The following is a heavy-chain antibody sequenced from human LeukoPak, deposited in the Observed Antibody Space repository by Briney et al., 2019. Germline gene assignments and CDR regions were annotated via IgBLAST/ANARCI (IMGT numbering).Heavy chain of an antibody. D-gene: IGHD3-10*01. Sequence: GGSLRLSCAASGFTFSSYGMHWVRQAPGKGLEWVAFIRYDGSNKYYADSVKGRFTISRDNSKNTLYLQMNSLRAADTAVYYCAKDLLRFGELIDYWGRGNLVTVSS. CDR1: GFTFSSYG. J-gene: IGHJ4*02. CDR2: IRYDGSNK. CDR3: AKDLLRFGELIDY. V-gene: IGHV3-30*02.